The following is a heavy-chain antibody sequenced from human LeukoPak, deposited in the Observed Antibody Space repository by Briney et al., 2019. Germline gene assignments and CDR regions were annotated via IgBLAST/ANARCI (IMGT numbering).Heavy chain of an antibody. V-gene: IGHV3-23*01. Sequence: GGSLRLSCTSSGFILSSFAMSWVRQAPGKGLEWVSSISSLGGNTYYADSVKGRFTISRDNSNNLVYLQMNSLRAADTAVYYCAKTRNGYTTEYLQHWGQGTLVTVSS. D-gene: IGHD5-24*01. CDR2: ISSLGGNT. J-gene: IGHJ1*01. CDR1: GFILSSFA. CDR3: AKTRNGYTTEYLQH.